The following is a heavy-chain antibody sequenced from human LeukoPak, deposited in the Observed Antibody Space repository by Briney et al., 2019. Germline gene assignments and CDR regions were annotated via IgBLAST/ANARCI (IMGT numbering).Heavy chain of an antibody. CDR1: GFIFSAFE. CDR2: IGKSGSTI. J-gene: IGHJ4*02. Sequence: PGGSLRLSCAGSGFIFSAFEMNWVRQAPGKGLEWVSYIGKSGSTIYYADSVKGRFTISRDNAKNSLYLQMDRLRAEDTAVYYCARDRSSWGLDWGRGTLVTVSS. CDR3: ARDRSSWGLD. V-gene: IGHV3-48*03. D-gene: IGHD2-15*01.